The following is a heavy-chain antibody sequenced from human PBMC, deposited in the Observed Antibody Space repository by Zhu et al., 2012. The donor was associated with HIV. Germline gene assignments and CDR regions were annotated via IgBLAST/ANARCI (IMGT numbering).Heavy chain of an antibody. CDR2: IWYDGSNK. V-gene: IGHV3-33*06. CDR3: AKEGRPEYYYGSGSYYPTDYYYYGMDV. Sequence: VAVIWYDGSNKYYADSVKGRFTISRDSSKNTLYLQMNSLRAEDTAVYYCAKEGRPEYYYGSGSYYPTDYYYYGMDVWGQGPRSPSP. J-gene: IGHJ6*02. D-gene: IGHD3-10*01.